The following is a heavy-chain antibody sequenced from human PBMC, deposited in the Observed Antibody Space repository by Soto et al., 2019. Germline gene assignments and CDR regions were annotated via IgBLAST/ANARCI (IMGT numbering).Heavy chain of an antibody. D-gene: IGHD2-2*01. Sequence: QLQLQESGPGLVRSSEILSLTCSVSGASISTSSDFWGWIRQAPGKGLEWIGNVYQSGTTRLNPSLKSRVSIFVDRSKNQFSLELNSATAAHRAVYYCARQPESTSYFDYWGQGILVTVSS. CDR1: GASISTSSDF. CDR2: VYQSGTT. V-gene: IGHV4-39*01. CDR3: ARQPESTSYFDY. J-gene: IGHJ4*02.